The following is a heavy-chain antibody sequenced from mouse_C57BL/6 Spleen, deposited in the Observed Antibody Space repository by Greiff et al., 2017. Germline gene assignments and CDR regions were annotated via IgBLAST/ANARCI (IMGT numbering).Heavy chain of an antibody. CDR2: INPNNGGT. D-gene: IGHD1-1*01. J-gene: IGHJ3*01. CDR1: GYTFTDYN. CDR3: ARPYSYYGSSSWFAY. Sequence: EVQLQESGPELVKPGASVKMSCKASGYTFTDYNMHWVKQSHGKSLEWIGYINPNNGGTSYTQKFKGKATLTVNKSSSTAYMELRSLTSEDSAVYYCARPYSYYGSSSWFAYWGQGTLVTVSA. V-gene: IGHV1-22*01.